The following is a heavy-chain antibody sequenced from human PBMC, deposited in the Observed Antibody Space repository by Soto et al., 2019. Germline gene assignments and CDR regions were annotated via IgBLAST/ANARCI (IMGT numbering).Heavy chain of an antibody. Sequence: GASVKVSCKASGDSFTDDIIHWVRQAPGQGLEWLGWINAGSGKAHYSRKFQGRATITRDTSASTAYMELSSLRSEDTAVYYCASRGASRGVNNWLDPWGQGTLVTVSS. CDR3: ASRGASRGVNNWLDP. J-gene: IGHJ5*02. CDR1: GDSFTDDI. CDR2: INAGSGKA. D-gene: IGHD2-8*01. V-gene: IGHV1-3*01.